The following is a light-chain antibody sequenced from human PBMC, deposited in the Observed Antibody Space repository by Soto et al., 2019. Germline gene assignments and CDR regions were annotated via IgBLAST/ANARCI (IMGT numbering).Light chain of an antibody. Sequence: DIQMTQSPSTLSGSVGDRVTIPCRASQSISNRLAWYQQKPGKAPKVVIYDASSLESGVPSRFSGSGSGTEFILTINSLQPDDFATYCCQHYGGMWAFGQGTKVEIK. CDR3: QHYGGMWA. J-gene: IGKJ1*01. CDR1: QSISNR. V-gene: IGKV1-5*01. CDR2: DAS.